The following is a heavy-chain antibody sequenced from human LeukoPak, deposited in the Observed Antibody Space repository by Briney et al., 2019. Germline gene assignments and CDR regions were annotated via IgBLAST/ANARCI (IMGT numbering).Heavy chain of an antibody. CDR3: GSQVETFYMDV. J-gene: IGHJ6*03. V-gene: IGHV3-11*04. CDR2: IIESGGST. Sequence: PGGSLRLSCAASGFSVSDSDMSWIRQAPGKGLEWISYIIESGGSTYYADSVTGRFTTSRDNAKNSLYLQMDSLRDEDTAVYYCGSQVETFYMDVWGKGTTVTVSS. CDR1: GFSVSDSD. D-gene: IGHD5-24*01.